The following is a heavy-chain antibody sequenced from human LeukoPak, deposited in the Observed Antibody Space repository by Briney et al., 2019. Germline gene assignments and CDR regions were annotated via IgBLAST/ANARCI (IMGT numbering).Heavy chain of an antibody. D-gene: IGHD3-3*01. CDR3: AKDFWSGYYPTY. J-gene: IGHJ4*02. CDR1: GFTFSSYA. V-gene: IGHV3-23*01. CDR2: SGSGGST. Sequence: GGSLRLSCAPSGFTFSSYAMSWVRQAPGKGLEWVSGSGSGGSTHYADSVKGRFTISRDNSKNTLYLQMNSLRAEDTAVYYCAKDFWSGYYPTYWGQGTLVTLSS.